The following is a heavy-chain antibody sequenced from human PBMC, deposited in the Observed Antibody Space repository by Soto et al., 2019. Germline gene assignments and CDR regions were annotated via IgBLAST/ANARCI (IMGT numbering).Heavy chain of an antibody. CDR1: CGSFSGYY. D-gene: IGHD2-8*01. J-gene: IGHJ4*02. V-gene: IGHV4-34*01. CDR3: ARGNGLILAVQGDAPDKYYLDS. CDR2: INHSGNV. Sequence: LCLTCAVYCGSFSGYYLSWIRQSPGKGLEWIGEINHSGNVNYDPSLKSRVTISVDTSKNQFSLRLRSVTAADTAIYYCARGNGLILAVQGDAPDKYYLDSWSQGTLVTVSS.